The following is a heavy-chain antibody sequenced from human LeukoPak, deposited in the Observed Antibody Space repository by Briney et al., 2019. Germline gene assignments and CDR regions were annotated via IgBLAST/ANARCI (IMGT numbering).Heavy chain of an antibody. CDR2: INPNTGDT. J-gene: IGHJ4*02. CDR1: GYTFTAYY. V-gene: IGHV1-2*02. Sequence: ASLKVSCKASGYTFTAYYIHWVRQAPGQGLEWMGWINPNTGDTNYAQSFQGRVTLTRDTSISAAYMDLSRLRSDDTAVYYCARRLSATLYYWGQGTQVTVSS. CDR3: ARRLSATLYY. D-gene: IGHD2-15*01.